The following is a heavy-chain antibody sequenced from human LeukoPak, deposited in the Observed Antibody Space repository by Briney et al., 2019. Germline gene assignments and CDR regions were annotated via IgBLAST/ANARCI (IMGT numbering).Heavy chain of an antibody. CDR3: ARGYFLGYSYGSYYFDY. V-gene: IGHV4-39*07. Sequence: SETLSLTCTVSGDSISSNNYYWGWIRQPPGKGPEWIGSIYYSGGTYYNPSLKSRVTISVDTSKNQFSLKLSSVTAADTAVYYCARGYFLGYSYGSYYFDYWGQGTLVTVSS. J-gene: IGHJ4*02. CDR1: GDSISSNNYY. CDR2: IYYSGGT. D-gene: IGHD5-18*01.